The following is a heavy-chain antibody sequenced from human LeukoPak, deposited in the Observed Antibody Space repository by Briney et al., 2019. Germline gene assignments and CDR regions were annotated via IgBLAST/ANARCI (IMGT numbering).Heavy chain of an antibody. D-gene: IGHD3-10*01. CDR2: LNHSGST. CDR1: GGSFSGYY. CDR3: ARVKGVITFDY. V-gene: IGHV4-34*01. J-gene: IGHJ4*02. Sequence: NPSETLSLTCAVYGGSFSGYYWSWIRQPPGKGLEWIGELNHSGSTNYNPSLKSRVTISVDTSKNQFSLKLSSVTAADTAVYYCARVKGVITFDYWGQGTLVTVSS.